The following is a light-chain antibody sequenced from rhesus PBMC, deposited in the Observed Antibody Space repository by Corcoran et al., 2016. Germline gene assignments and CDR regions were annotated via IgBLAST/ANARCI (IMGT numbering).Light chain of an antibody. Sequence: DTQMTQSPSSLSASVGDTVTITCRASQDISTYLAWFQQKPGKAPRPLINFASKLAVGVPSRFSGSVSWKEFTLTISSLQPEEFATYYFQRYNSAPFTFGQGTKVEIK. CDR3: QRYNSAPFT. CDR2: FAS. J-gene: IGKJ2*01. V-gene: IGKV1-37*01. CDR1: QDISTY.